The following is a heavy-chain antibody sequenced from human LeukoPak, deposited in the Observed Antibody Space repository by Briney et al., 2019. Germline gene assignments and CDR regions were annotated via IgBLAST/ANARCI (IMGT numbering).Heavy chain of an antibody. CDR1: GGSISSYY. Sequence: SETLSLTCTVSGGSISSYYWSWIRQSPGKGLEWIGYIYYSGSTNYNPSLKSRVTISVDTSKNQFSLKLSSVTAADTAVYYCARVMRLNWFDPWGQGTLVTVSS. D-gene: IGHD3-16*01. CDR3: ARVMRLNWFDP. V-gene: IGHV4-59*01. J-gene: IGHJ5*02. CDR2: IYYSGST.